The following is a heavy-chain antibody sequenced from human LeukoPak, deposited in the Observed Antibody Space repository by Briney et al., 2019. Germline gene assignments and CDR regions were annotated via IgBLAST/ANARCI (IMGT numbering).Heavy chain of an antibody. CDR3: ARNYYDSSWYYYYYGMDV. Sequence: ASVKVSCKASGYTFTSYDINWVRQATGQGLEWMGWMNPNSGNTGYAQKFQGRVTMTRNTSISTAYMELSSLRSEDTAVCYCARNYYDSSWYYYYYGMDVWGQGTTVTVSS. CDR1: GYTFTSYD. D-gene: IGHD3-22*01. CDR2: MNPNSGNT. V-gene: IGHV1-8*01. J-gene: IGHJ6*02.